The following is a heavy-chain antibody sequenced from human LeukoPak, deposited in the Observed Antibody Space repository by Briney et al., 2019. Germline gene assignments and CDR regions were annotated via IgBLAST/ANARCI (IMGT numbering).Heavy chain of an antibody. CDR2: INPSGGST. J-gene: IGHJ5*02. D-gene: IGHD3-10*01. Sequence: ASVKVSCMASGYTFTSYYMHWVRPAPGQGVEWMGIINPSGGSTSYAQKFQGRVTMTRDMSTSTVYMELSSLRSEDTAVYYCARDFYGSGSYLRTGWFDPWGQGTLVTVSS. CDR1: GYTFTSYY. CDR3: ARDFYGSGSYLRTGWFDP. V-gene: IGHV1-46*01.